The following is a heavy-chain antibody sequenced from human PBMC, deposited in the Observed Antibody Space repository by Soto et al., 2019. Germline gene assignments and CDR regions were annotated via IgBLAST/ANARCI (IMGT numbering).Heavy chain of an antibody. CDR2: IYYSGST. D-gene: IGHD1-26*01. CDR1: GGSISSYY. V-gene: IGHV4-59*01. Sequence: SETLSLTCTVSGGSISSYYWSWIRQPPGKGLEWIGYIYYSGSTNYNPSLKSRVTISVDTSRNQFSLKLTSVTAADTAVYYCARERHSGTWDHYYGMDVWGQGTTVTVSS. J-gene: IGHJ6*02. CDR3: ARERHSGTWDHYYGMDV.